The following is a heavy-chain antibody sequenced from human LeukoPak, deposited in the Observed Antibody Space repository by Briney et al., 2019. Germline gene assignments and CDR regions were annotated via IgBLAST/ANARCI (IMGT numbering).Heavy chain of an antibody. D-gene: IGHD4-17*01. V-gene: IGHV3-30*18. CDR1: GFTFSSYG. Sequence: GGSLKLSCAASGFTFSSYGMHWVRQAPGKGLEWVAVISYDGSNKYYADSVKGRFTISRDNSKNTLYLQMNSLRAEDTAVYYCAKEGYGDYVYYFDYWGQGTLVTVSS. CDR3: AKEGYGDYVYYFDY. J-gene: IGHJ4*02. CDR2: ISYDGSNK.